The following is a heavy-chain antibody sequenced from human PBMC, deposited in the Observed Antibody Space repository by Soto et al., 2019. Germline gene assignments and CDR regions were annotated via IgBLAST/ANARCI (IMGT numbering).Heavy chain of an antibody. CDR1: GYTFTTYG. CDR3: ARGNAQVERGFWFH. J-gene: IGHJ4*02. D-gene: IGHD1-1*01. CDR2: ISADNGNT. Sequence: QIPLVQSGSEVEKPGASVKVSCKTSGYTFTTYGISWVRQAPGQGLEWMGWISADNGNTNYAQKLQGRVTMTTDTSTSTAYMELRSLRSDDTAVYYCARGNAQVERGFWFHWGQGTLVTVSS. V-gene: IGHV1-18*01.